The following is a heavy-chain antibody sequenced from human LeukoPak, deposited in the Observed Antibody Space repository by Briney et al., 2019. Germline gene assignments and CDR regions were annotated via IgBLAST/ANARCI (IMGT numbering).Heavy chain of an antibody. J-gene: IGHJ3*02. V-gene: IGHV3-30*02. Sequence: GGSLRLSCAASEFTFSSYGMHWVRQAPGKGLEWVAFIRYDGTNEYYADSVKGRFTISRDNSKNTLYLQMNSLRAEDAAIYYCAKAIAAAGADGFDIWGQGTMVTVSS. D-gene: IGHD6-13*01. CDR3: AKAIAAAGADGFDI. CDR1: EFTFSSYG. CDR2: IRYDGTNE.